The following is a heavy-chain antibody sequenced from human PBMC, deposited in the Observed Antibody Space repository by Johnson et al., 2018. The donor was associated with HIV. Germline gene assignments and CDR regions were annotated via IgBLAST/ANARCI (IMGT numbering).Heavy chain of an antibody. D-gene: IGHD1-20*01. Sequence: VLLVESGGGLVQPGGSLRLSCAASGFTFSSYWMSWVRQAPGKGLEWVANIKQDGSEKYYVDSVKGRFTISRDNAKNSLYLQMNSLRAEDTAVYYCARVRQDNWNGVHAFDIWGQGTMVTVSS. J-gene: IGHJ3*02. CDR1: GFTFSSYW. V-gene: IGHV3-7*05. CDR2: IKQDGSEK. CDR3: ARVRQDNWNGVHAFDI.